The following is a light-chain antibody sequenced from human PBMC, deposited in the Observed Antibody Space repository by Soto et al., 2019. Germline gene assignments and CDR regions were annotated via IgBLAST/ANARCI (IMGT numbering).Light chain of an antibody. CDR1: QSVLYSSNNKIY. V-gene: IGKV4-1*01. CDR3: QQYYSTPPT. J-gene: IGKJ4*01. CDR2: WAS. Sequence: DIVMTQSPDSLAVSLGERATINCKSSQSVLYSSNNKIYLAWYQQKPGQPPKLLIFWASTRESGVPDRFSGSGSGTDFTLTISSLQAEDVAVYYCQQYYSTPPTFGGWTKVEIK.